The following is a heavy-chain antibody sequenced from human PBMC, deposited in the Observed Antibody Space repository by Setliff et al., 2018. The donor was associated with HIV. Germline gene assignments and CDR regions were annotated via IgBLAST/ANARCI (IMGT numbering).Heavy chain of an antibody. V-gene: IGHV4-59*01. J-gene: IGHJ4*02. CDR1: GGSISSYY. CDR3: ASGEYNYGYRFDY. Sequence: PSETLSLTCTVSGGSISSYYWSWIRQPPGKGLEWIGYIYYSGSTNYNPSLKSRVTTSVDTSKNQFSLKLSSVTAADTAVYYCASGEYNYGYRFDYWGQGTLVTVSS. D-gene: IGHD5-18*01. CDR2: IYYSGST.